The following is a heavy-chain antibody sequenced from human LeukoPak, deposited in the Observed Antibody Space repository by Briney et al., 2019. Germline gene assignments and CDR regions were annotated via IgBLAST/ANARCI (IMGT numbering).Heavy chain of an antibody. CDR3: ARDSIAGFDY. V-gene: IGHV1-3*01. Sequence: ASVKVSCKASGYTFTSYAVHWVRQAPGQRPEWMGWIDAGSGNTGCSQEFQGRVTITRDTSASTAYMELSSLRSEDTAVYYCARDSIAGFDYWGQGTLVTVSS. D-gene: IGHD6-13*01. CDR1: GYTFTSYA. CDR2: IDAGSGNT. J-gene: IGHJ4*02.